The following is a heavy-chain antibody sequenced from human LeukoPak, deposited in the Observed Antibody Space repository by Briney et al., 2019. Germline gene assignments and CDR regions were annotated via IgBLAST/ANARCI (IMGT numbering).Heavy chain of an antibody. CDR1: GGSISRYY. D-gene: IGHD2-21*02. CDR3: ARGGGGLLPPREYYFDY. V-gene: IGHV4-59*01. Sequence: MASETLSLTCTVSGGSISRYYWSWIRQPPGKGLEWIGYIDYSGSTNYNPSLKSRATISVDTSKNQFSLKLSPVPAGETAVYYCARGGGGLLPPREYYFDYWGQGTLVTVSS. J-gene: IGHJ4*02. CDR2: IDYSGST.